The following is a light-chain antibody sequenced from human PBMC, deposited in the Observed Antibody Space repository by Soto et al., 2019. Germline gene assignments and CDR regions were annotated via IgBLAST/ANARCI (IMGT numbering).Light chain of an antibody. CDR3: SSYTNSSTYL. CDR2: DVS. V-gene: IGLV2-14*01. J-gene: IGLJ1*01. CDR1: SSDVGGYNY. Sequence: QSVLTQAAYVSGSPGQSIAISCTGTSSDVGGYNYVSWYQQHPGKAPKLMVYDVSNRPSVVSNRFSGSKSCNTASLTISCLQAEDEADYYCSSYTNSSTYLFGTGTKVTVL.